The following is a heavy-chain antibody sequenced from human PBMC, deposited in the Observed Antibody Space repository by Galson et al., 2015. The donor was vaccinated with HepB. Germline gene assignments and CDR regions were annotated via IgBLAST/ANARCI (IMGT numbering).Heavy chain of an antibody. V-gene: IGHV3-30*18. Sequence: SLRLSCAASGFTFSSYGMHWVRQAPGKGLEWVAVISYDGSNKYYADSVKGRFTISRDNSKNTLYLQMNSLRAEDTAVYYCAKDPGLVGIPHWYFDLWGRGTLVTVSS. D-gene: IGHD2-21*01. J-gene: IGHJ2*01. CDR3: AKDPGLVGIPHWYFDL. CDR2: ISYDGSNK. CDR1: GFTFSSYG.